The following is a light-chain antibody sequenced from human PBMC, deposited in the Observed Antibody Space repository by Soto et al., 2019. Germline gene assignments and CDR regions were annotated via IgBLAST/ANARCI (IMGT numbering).Light chain of an antibody. CDR3: QQYSTSSRT. CDR2: DAS. J-gene: IGKJ1*01. V-gene: IGKV1-5*01. CDR1: QTVSTW. Sequence: DLQMTQSPSTLSASVRDRVTITCRASQTVSTWLAWYQQKPGKAPKVMIYDASRLENGVPPRFSGSGSGTEFTLTISSLQPDDFATYYCQQYSTSSRTFGQGTKVEIK.